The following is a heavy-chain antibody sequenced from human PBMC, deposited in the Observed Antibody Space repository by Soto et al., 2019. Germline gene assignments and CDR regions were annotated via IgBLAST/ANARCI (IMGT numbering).Heavy chain of an antibody. CDR1: GGSFSTFT. V-gene: IGHV1-69*12. J-gene: IGHJ6*02. CDR3: ARGGDRMDV. Sequence: VQLVQSGAEVRKPGSSVKVSCKASGGSFSTFTINWVRQAPGQGLAWMGGIIPSYSRGNYAPTFQGRVTITADESTRTAYMEMSSLRFDDTAVYYCARGGDRMDVWGQGTTVTVSS. CDR2: IIPSYSRG.